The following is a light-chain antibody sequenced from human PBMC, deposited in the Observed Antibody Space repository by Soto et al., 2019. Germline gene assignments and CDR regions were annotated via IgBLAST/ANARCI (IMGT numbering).Light chain of an antibody. Sequence: DIQMTQSPSTLSASVGDRVTITCRASQSISIWLAWYQQKPGKAPNLLISKASSLESGVPSRFIGSGSGTEFTLTISSLQPDDFATYYCQQYNNYPWPFGQGTKV. V-gene: IGKV1-5*03. CDR1: QSISIW. J-gene: IGKJ1*01. CDR2: KAS. CDR3: QQYNNYPWP.